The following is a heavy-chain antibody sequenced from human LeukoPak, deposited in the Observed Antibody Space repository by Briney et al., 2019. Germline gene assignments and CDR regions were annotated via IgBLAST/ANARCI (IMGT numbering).Heavy chain of an antibody. CDR1: GYTFTGYH. Sequence: ASVKVSCKASGYTFTGYHMHWVRQAPGQGLEWMGWINPNRGGTNYAQKFQGWVTMTRDTSISTAYMELSRLRSDDTAVYYCARRTPPFYDFWSGYLAFDIWGQGTMVTVSS. CDR2: INPNRGGT. D-gene: IGHD3-3*01. J-gene: IGHJ3*02. V-gene: IGHV1-2*04. CDR3: ARRTPPFYDFWSGYLAFDI.